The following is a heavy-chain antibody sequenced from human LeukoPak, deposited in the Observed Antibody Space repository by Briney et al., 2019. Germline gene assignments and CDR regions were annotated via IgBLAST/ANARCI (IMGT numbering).Heavy chain of an antibody. V-gene: IGHV4-34*01. J-gene: IGHJ4*02. CDR3: ARRGFGIQSPNFDY. Sequence: SETLSLTCAVYGGSFSGYYWSWIRQPPGKGLEWIGEINHSGSTNYNPSLKSRVTISVDTSKNQFSLKLSSVTAADTAVYYCARRGFGIQSPNFDYWGQGTLVTVSS. D-gene: IGHD4-11*01. CDR2: INHSGST. CDR1: GGSFSGYY.